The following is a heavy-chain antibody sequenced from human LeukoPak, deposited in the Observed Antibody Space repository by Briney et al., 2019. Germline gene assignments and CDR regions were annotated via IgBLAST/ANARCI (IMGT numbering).Heavy chain of an antibody. CDR3: AREGGLRYFDWLFDYFDY. CDR1: GFTFSTYA. J-gene: IGHJ4*02. Sequence: GGSLRLSCAASGFTFSTYAMHWVRQAPGKGLEWVAIISFDGSNKYYADSVKGRFTISRDSSKNTLYLQMNSLRPEDTAVYYCAREGGLRYFDWLFDYFDYWGQGTLVTVSS. V-gene: IGHV3-30*04. CDR2: ISFDGSNK. D-gene: IGHD3-9*01.